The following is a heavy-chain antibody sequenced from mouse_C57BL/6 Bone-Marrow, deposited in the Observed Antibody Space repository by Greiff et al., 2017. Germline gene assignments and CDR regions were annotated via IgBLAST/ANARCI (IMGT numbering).Heavy chain of an antibody. CDR1: GYTFTDYY. CDR2: INPNNGGT. D-gene: IGHD1-1*01. J-gene: IGHJ4*01. Sequence: EVQLQQSGPELVKPGASVKISCKASGYTFTDYYMNWVKQSHGKSLEWIGDINPNNGGTSYNQKFKGKATLTVDKSPSTAYMELRSLTSEDSAVYYCARGYYYGSRAKDYWGQGTSVTVSS. V-gene: IGHV1-26*01. CDR3: ARGYYYGSRAKDY.